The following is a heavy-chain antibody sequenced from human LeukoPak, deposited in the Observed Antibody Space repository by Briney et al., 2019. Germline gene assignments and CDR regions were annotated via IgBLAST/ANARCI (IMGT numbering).Heavy chain of an antibody. V-gene: IGHV3-30*18. Sequence: GRSLRLSCAASGFTFSSYGMHWVRQAPGKGLEWVAVISYDGSNKYYADSVKGRFTISRDNSKNTLYLQMNSLRAEDTAVYYCANFGELSRDFDSWGQGTLVTVSS. CDR1: GFTFSSYG. CDR3: ANFGELSRDFDS. J-gene: IGHJ4*02. D-gene: IGHD3-16*02. CDR2: ISYDGSNK.